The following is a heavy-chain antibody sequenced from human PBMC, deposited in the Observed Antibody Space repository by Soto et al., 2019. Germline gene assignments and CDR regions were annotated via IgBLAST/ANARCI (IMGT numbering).Heavy chain of an antibody. J-gene: IGHJ4*02. Sequence: SETLSLTCAVYGGSFSGYYWSWIRQPPGKGLEWIGEINHSGSTNYNPSLKSRVTISVDTSKNQFSLKLSSVTAADTAVYYCAREYCSSTSCYLSYWGQGTLVTVSS. CDR3: AREYCSSTSCYLSY. D-gene: IGHD2-2*01. CDR2: INHSGST. CDR1: GGSFSGYY. V-gene: IGHV4-34*01.